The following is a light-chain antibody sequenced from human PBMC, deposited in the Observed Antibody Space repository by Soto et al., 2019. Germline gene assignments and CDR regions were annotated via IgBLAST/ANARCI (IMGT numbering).Light chain of an antibody. CDR3: KSYDSSLSAL. J-gene: IGLJ3*02. V-gene: IGLV1-40*01. CDR1: RSNIGAGYD. Sequence: QSVLTQPLSVSGAPGQRVAISCTGSRSNIGAGYDVHWYQQLPGTAPKLLIYGNSNRPSVVPDRFSGSKSGTSASLAITGIQAEDEDDYHCKSYDSSLSALFGGGTKLTVL. CDR2: GNS.